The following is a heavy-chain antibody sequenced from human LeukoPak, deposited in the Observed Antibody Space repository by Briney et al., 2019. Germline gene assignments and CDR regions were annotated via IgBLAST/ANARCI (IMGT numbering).Heavy chain of an antibody. V-gene: IGHV1-46*01. Sequence: ASVNVSCKASGYTFTGYYMHWVRQAPGQGLKWMGIINPSGGSTSYAQKFQGRATMTRDMSTSTVYMELSSLRSEDTAVYYCARDRMATRGDFGYWGQGTLVTVSS. CDR1: GYTFTGYY. D-gene: IGHD5-24*01. CDR2: INPSGGST. J-gene: IGHJ4*02. CDR3: ARDRMATRGDFGY.